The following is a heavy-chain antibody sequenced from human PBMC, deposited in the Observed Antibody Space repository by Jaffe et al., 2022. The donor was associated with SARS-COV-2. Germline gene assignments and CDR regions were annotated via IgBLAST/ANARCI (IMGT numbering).Heavy chain of an antibody. D-gene: IGHD4-4*01. Sequence: QVQLQESGPGLVKPSQTLSLTCTVSGYSISSGDYYWSWIRQPPGKGPEWIGYIYYSGTTYYNPSLKSRITISIDTSKNQFSLRLNSMTVADTAVYYCATTVDHDYMDYYFESWGQGTLVTVSS. CDR1: GYSISSGDYY. CDR2: IYYSGTT. V-gene: IGHV4-30-4*01. J-gene: IGHJ4*02. CDR3: ATTVDHDYMDYYFES.